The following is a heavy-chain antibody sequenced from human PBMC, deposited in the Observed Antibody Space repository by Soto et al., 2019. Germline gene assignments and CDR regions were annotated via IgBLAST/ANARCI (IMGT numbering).Heavy chain of an antibody. CDR2: INPSGGST. D-gene: IGHD6-13*01. CDR1: GYTFTSYY. J-gene: IGHJ6*02. V-gene: IGHV1-46*01. Sequence: GASVKVSCKASGYTFTSYYMHWVRQAPGQGLEWMGIINPSGGSTSYAQKFQGRVTMTRDTSTSTVYMELSSLRSEDTAVYYCASRQAAAIYYYYYGMDVWGQGTTVTVSS. CDR3: ASRQAAAIYYYYYGMDV.